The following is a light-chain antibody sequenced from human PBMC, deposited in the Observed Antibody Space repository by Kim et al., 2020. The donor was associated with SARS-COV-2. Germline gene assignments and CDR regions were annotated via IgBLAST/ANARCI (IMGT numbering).Light chain of an antibody. Sequence: DIQMTQSPSSLSASVGDRVTITCRATQNISNYLNWYQQKPGTAPNLLIYGASNLHSGAPSRFSGSGSGTDFTLSVSNLQHEDFATYHCQQTYRTPRTFGQGTKLEI. J-gene: IGKJ2*01. CDR2: GAS. V-gene: IGKV1-39*01. CDR1: QNISNY. CDR3: QQTYRTPRT.